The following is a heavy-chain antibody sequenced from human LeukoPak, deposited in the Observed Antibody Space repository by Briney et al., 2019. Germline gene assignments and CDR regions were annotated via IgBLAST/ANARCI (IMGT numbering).Heavy chain of an antibody. V-gene: IGHV3-23*01. CDR2: ITGSGGST. CDR3: AKASDNWNYENWFDP. D-gene: IGHD1-7*01. J-gene: IGHJ5*02. Sequence: PGGSLRLSCAASGFTFSSYAMSWVRQAPRKGLEWVPGITGSGGSTYYADSVKGRFTISRDNSKNTLYLQMNSLRAEDTAVYYCAKASDNWNYENWFDPWGQGTLVTVSS. CDR1: GFTFSSYA.